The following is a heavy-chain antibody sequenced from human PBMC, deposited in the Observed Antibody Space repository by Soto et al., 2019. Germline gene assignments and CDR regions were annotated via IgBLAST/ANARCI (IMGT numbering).Heavy chain of an antibody. CDR2: IIPMFGTP. CDR1: GGTFSSHG. D-gene: IGHD2-21*01. CDR3: AIGSVVLMGAATGGLIY. J-gene: IGHJ4*02. Sequence: QVQLVQSGAEVKKPRSSVKVSCKVSGGTFSSHGITWVRQAPGQGLEWMGGIIPMFGTPKYAERFEGRVSITADKSTTTAYMELSSLRSEDTAVYYCAIGSVVLMGAATGGLIYWGQGALVTVSS. V-gene: IGHV1-69*06.